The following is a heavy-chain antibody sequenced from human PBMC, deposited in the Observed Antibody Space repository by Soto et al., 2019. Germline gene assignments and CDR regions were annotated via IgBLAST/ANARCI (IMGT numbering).Heavy chain of an antibody. CDR1: GYTFTSYG. V-gene: IGHV1-18*01. CDR3: ARDHNVVVPAAKVWFVP. D-gene: IGHD2-2*01. CDR2: ISAYNGNT. Sequence: ASVKVSCKASGYTFTSYGISWVRQAPGQGLEWMGWISAYNGNTNYAQKLQGRVTMTTDTSTSTAYMELRSPRSDDTAVYYCARDHNVVVPAAKVWFVPWGHGTLVTVCS. J-gene: IGHJ5*02.